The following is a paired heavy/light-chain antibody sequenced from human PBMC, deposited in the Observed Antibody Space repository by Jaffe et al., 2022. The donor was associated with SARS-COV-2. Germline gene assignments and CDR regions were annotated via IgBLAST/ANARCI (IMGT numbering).Heavy chain of an antibody. CDR2: INVGNGNT. Sequence: QVQLVQSGAEVKKPGASVKVSCKASGYTFNNYAMHWVRQAPGQRLEWMGWINVGNGNTKYSQKLQGRVTIATDTSASTVYMELSSLRSEDTALYYCAREQLVTGDSCYAYWGQGTLVTVSS. CDR3: AREQLVTGDSCYAY. V-gene: IGHV1-3*01. D-gene: IGHD2-15*01. CDR1: GYTFNNYA. J-gene: IGHJ4*02.
Light chain of an antibody. J-gene: IGKJ1*01. Sequence: EILLTQSPGTLSLSPGERATLSCRASQSVGSNYLVWFQQKPGQAPRLLIYGTSSRATGIPDRFSGSGSGTDFTLTISRLEPEDFAVYYCHQFDNSPRTFGQGTKVEIK. CDR2: GTS. CDR3: HQFDNSPRT. V-gene: IGKV3-20*01. CDR1: QSVGSNY.